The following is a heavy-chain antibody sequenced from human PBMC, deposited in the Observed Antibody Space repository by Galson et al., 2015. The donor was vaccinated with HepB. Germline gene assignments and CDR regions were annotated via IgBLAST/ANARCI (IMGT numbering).Heavy chain of an antibody. Sequence: SVKVSCKASGGTFSNYAISWVRQAPGQGLEWMGGIIPIFGTANYAQKFQGRVTITADESTSTAYMELSSLRSEDTAVYYCARGRGIITIFGVVIPSKKSLHYGMDVWGQGTTVTVSS. CDR2: IIPIFGTA. V-gene: IGHV1-69*13. D-gene: IGHD3-3*01. J-gene: IGHJ6*02. CDR1: GGTFSNYA. CDR3: ARGRGIITIFGVVIPSKKSLHYGMDV.